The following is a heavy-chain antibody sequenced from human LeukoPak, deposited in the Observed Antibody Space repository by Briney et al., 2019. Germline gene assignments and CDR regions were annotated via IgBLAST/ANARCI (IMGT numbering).Heavy chain of an antibody. J-gene: IGHJ3*02. D-gene: IGHD3-10*01. Sequence: GWSLKLSCAASGFSFSSYAMSWVRQAPGKGLEWVSSISSSSSYIYYADSVKGRFTISRDNAKNSLYLQMNSLRAEDTAVYYCARRRPPIVRGSAIDAFDIWGQGTMVTVSS. CDR2: ISSSSSYI. V-gene: IGHV3-21*01. CDR1: GFSFSSYA. CDR3: ARRRPPIVRGSAIDAFDI.